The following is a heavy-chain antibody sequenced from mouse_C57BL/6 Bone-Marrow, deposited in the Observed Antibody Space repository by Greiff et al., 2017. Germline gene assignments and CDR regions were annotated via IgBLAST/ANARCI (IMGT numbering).Heavy chain of an antibody. J-gene: IGHJ2*01. CDR1: GYTFTSYG. CDR2: IYPRSGNT. V-gene: IGHV1-81*01. Sequence: VQLQQSGAELARPGASVKLSCKASGYTFTSYGISWVKQRTGQGLEWIGEIYPRSGNTYYNEKFKGKATLTADKSSSTAYMELRSLTSEDSAVYFCASPYYYGSSYFDYWGQGTPLTVSS. D-gene: IGHD1-1*01. CDR3: ASPYYYGSSYFDY.